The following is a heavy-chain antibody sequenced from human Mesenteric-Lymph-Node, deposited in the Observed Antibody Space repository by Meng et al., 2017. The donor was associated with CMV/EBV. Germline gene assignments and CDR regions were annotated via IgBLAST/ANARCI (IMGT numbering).Heavy chain of an antibody. CDR1: GGSFSGYY. CDR2: LNHSGST. CDR3: ASHYYYGSGSSPFDP. J-gene: IGHJ5*02. V-gene: IGHV4-34*01. Sequence: YGGSFSGYYWSWIRQPPGKGLEWIGELNHSGSTNSTPSLKSRVTISVDTSKNQFSLKLSSVTAADTAVYYCASHYYYGSGSSPFDPWGQGTLVTVSS. D-gene: IGHD3-10*01.